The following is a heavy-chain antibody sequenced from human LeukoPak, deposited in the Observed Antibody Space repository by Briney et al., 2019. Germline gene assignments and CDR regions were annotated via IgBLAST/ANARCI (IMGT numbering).Heavy chain of an antibody. CDR2: LYTSGST. Sequence: SETLSLTCTVSGGSISSYYWSWIRQPAGKGLEWIGRLYTSGSTNYNPSLKSRVTMSVDTSKNQLSLKLSSVTAADTAVYYCARGYGDGSNFDYWGQGTLVTVSS. CDR1: GGSISSYY. D-gene: IGHD4-17*01. J-gene: IGHJ4*02. V-gene: IGHV4-4*07. CDR3: ARGYGDGSNFDY.